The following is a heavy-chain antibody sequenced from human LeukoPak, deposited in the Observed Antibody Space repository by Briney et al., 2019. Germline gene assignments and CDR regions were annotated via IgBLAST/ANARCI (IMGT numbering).Heavy chain of an antibody. CDR3: ARITGTYYYDSSGHPFDY. V-gene: IGHV3-7*01. D-gene: IGHD3-22*01. Sequence: GGSLRLSCAASGFTFSSYWMSWVRQAPGKGLEWVANIKQDGSEKYYVDSVKGRFTISRDNAKNSLYLQMNSLRAEDTAVYYCARITGTYYYDSSGHPFDYWGQGTLVTVSS. CDR2: IKQDGSEK. CDR1: GFTFSSYW. J-gene: IGHJ4*02.